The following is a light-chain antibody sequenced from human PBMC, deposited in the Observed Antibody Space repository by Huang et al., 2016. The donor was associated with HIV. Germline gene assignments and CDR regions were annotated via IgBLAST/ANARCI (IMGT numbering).Light chain of an antibody. CDR1: QSVSNN. CDR3: QQYNDWPIT. J-gene: IGKJ3*01. V-gene: IGKV3-15*01. Sequence: ETVMTQSPATLSVSPVERATLSCRASQSVSNNLAWYQQKPGQAPRLLIYGASTRATGIPAMFRGSGSGTEFTLTISSLQSEDFALYYCQQYNDWPITFGPGTKVDIK. CDR2: GAS.